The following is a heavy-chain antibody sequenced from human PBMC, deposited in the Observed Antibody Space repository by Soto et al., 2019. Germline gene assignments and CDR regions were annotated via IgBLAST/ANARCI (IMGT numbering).Heavy chain of an antibody. V-gene: IGHV3-7*01. CDR1: GFTFSNYW. D-gene: IGHD2-8*01. J-gene: IGHJ6*03. CDR3: AKDLMAHHYYYYYMDV. Sequence: GGSLRLSCAASGFTFSNYWMSWVRQAPGKGLEWVSTINGSGGDTFHVDSVKGRFTVSRDNSKNTLFLQMNSLRAEDTAVYYCAKDLMAHHYYYYYMDVWGKGTTVTVSS. CDR2: INGSGGDT.